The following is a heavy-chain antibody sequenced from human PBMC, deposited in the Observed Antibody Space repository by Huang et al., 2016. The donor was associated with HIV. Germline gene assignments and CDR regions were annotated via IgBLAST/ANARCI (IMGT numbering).Heavy chain of an antibody. Sequence: QVQLVQSGAEVKKPGASTKVACKASGYTFPNYYIHWVRQAPGTGLDWMGIINPNTGATNYAQKFRGRVTMTRDTSTNTVYMELRSLRSQDTAMYYCVREKGITVMVETNYFDYWGPGSQVTVSS. J-gene: IGHJ4*02. D-gene: IGHD3-22*01. CDR1: GYTFPNYY. CDR3: VREKGITVMVETNYFDY. V-gene: IGHV1-46*01. CDR2: INPNTGAT.